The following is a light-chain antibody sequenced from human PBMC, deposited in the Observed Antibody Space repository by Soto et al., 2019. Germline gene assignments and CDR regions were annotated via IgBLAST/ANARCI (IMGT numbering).Light chain of an antibody. Sequence: EIVLTQSPDTLSLSPGERATLSCRASQRVSTNSLAWYQQKPGQAPRPLIYGASSRATGTPDRFSGSGSGTDFTLIISRLEPEDFAVYYCQQHGSSDLTFGGGTKVEIK. V-gene: IGKV3-20*01. CDR2: GAS. CDR3: QQHGSSDLT. J-gene: IGKJ4*01. CDR1: QRVSTNS.